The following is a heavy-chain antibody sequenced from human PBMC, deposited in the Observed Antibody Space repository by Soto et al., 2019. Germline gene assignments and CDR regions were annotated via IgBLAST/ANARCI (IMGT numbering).Heavy chain of an antibody. CDR1: GGTFSSYT. V-gene: IGHV1-69*08. CDR2: IIPILGIA. Sequence: QVQLVQSGAEAKKPGSSVKVSCKASGGTFSSYTISWVRQAPGQGLEWMGRIIPILGIANYAQKFQGRVTITADKSTSTAYMELSSLRSEDTAVYYCAREGVAAAGTRRWFDPWGQGTLVTVSS. CDR3: AREGVAAAGTRRWFDP. D-gene: IGHD6-13*01. J-gene: IGHJ5*02.